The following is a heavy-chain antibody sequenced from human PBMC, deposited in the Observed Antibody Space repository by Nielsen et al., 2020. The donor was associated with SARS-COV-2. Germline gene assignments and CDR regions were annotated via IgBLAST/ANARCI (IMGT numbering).Heavy chain of an antibody. CDR3: ARPEGVGMDV. CDR1: GFTVRSNY. V-gene: IGHV3-53*01. CDR2: IYSGGST. J-gene: IGHJ6*02. Sequence: GASLQISCAASGFTVRSNYMSWVRQAPGKGLEWVSVIYSGGSTSYADSVKGRFTISRDNSKNTLYLQMNSLRAEDTAVHYCARPEGVGMDVWGQGTTVTVSS.